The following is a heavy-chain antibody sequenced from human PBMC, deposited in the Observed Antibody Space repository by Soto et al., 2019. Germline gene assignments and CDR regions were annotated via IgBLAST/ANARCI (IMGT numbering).Heavy chain of an antibody. CDR3: AKQAIITGTSQSFDY. D-gene: IGHD1-7*01. CDR2: SRNKANSYNP. V-gene: IGHV3-72*01. Sequence: GGSLRLSCAASGFSFSDYYMDWVRQVPGKGLEWVGRSRNKANSYNPEYAPSVKGRFTISRDNSKNTLYLQMNSLRAEDTAVYYCAKQAIITGTSQSFDYWGQGTLVTVSS. CDR1: GFSFSDYY. J-gene: IGHJ4*02.